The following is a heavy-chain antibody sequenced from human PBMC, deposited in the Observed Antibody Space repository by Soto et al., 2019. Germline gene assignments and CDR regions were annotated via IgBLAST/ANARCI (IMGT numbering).Heavy chain of an antibody. D-gene: IGHD4-17*01. CDR2: FYYSGST. J-gene: IGHJ4*02. CDR1: GGSISSYY. Sequence: PSETLSLTCTVSGGSISSYYWSWIRQPPGKGLEWIGYFYYSGSTNYNPSLKSRVTISVDTSKNQFSLKLSSVTAADTAVYYCARDAYGGNDYWGQGTLVTVSS. V-gene: IGHV4-59*01. CDR3: ARDAYGGNDY.